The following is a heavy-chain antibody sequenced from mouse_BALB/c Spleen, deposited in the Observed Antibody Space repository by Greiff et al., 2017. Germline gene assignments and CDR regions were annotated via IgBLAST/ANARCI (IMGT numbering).Heavy chain of an antibody. V-gene: IGHV1-14*01. CDR1: GYTFTSYV. CDR2: INPYNDGT. CDR3: ARPYDYERAWFAY. Sequence: EVQLQQSGPELVKPGASVKMSCKASGYTFTSYVMHWVKQKPGQGLEWIGYINPYNDGTKYNEKFKGKATLTSDKSSSTAYMELSSLTSEDSAVYYCARPYDYERAWFAYWGQGTLVTVSA. D-gene: IGHD2-4*01. J-gene: IGHJ3*01.